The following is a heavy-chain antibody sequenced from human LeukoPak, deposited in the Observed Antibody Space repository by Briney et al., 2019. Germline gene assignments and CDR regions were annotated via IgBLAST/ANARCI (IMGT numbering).Heavy chain of an antibody. Sequence: SVKVSCKASGGTFSSYAISWVRQAPGQGLEWMGGIIPIFGTANYAQKFQGRVTITADKSTSTAYMELSSLRSEDTAVYYCAITYYYDSSGYSKIFDYWGQGTLVTVSS. CDR2: IIPIFGTA. J-gene: IGHJ4*02. CDR1: GGTFSSYA. V-gene: IGHV1-69*06. D-gene: IGHD3-22*01. CDR3: AITYYYDSSGYSKIFDY.